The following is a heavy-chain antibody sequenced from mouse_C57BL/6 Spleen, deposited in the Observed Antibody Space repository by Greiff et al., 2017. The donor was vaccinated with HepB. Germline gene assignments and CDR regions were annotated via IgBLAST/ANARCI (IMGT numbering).Heavy chain of an antibody. CDR1: GYTFTSYW. Sequence: VKLQQPGTELVKPGASGYTFTSYWMHWVKQRPGQGLKWIGNINPSNGGTNYNEKFKSKATLTVDKSSSTAYMQLSSLTSEDSAVYYCARLGDYEGNAMAYWGQGTSVTVSS. D-gene: IGHD2-4*01. V-gene: IGHV1-53*01. J-gene: IGHJ4*01. CDR2: INPSNGGT. CDR3: ARLGDYEGNAMAY.